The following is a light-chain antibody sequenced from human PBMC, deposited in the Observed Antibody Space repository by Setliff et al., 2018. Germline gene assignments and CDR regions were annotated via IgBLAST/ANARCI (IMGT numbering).Light chain of an antibody. CDR3: AAWDDSLNGEV. V-gene: IGLV1-44*01. Sequence: QSVLTQPPSASGTPGQRVTISCSGSSSNIGSNTVNWYQQLPGTAPKLLIYRNNQRPSGVPDRFSGSKSGTSASLAISGLQSEDEADYHCAAWDDSLNGEVFGTGTKVTVL. J-gene: IGLJ1*01. CDR1: SSNIGSNT. CDR2: RNN.